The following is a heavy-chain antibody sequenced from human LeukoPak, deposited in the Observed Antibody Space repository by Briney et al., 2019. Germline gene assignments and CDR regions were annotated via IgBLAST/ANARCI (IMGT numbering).Heavy chain of an antibody. Sequence: PGRSLRLSCAASGFTFSSYAMHWVRQAPGKGLEWVAVISYDGSNKYYADSVKGRFTISRDNSKNTLYLQMNSLRAEDTAVYYCPRERYYYDSSGSYYFDYRGQGTLVTVSS. J-gene: IGHJ4*02. CDR2: ISYDGSNK. V-gene: IGHV3-30-3*01. CDR1: GFTFSSYA. CDR3: PRERYYYDSSGSYYFDY. D-gene: IGHD3-22*01.